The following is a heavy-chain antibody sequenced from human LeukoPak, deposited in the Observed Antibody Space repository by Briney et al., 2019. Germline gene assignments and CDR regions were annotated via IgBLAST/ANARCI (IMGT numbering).Heavy chain of an antibody. J-gene: IGHJ3*02. CDR1: GFTFSTYW. D-gene: IGHD1-26*01. V-gene: IGHV3-74*01. Sequence: PGGSLRLSCAASGFTFSTYWMHWVRQAPGKGLVWVSRIKSDGSTTTYADSVRGRFTISRDNAKNTVYLQINSLRDEDTAVYYCARDKSGSDSARGAVIDICGQGAMVTVSS. CDR3: ARDKSGSDSARGAVIDI. CDR2: IKSDGSTT.